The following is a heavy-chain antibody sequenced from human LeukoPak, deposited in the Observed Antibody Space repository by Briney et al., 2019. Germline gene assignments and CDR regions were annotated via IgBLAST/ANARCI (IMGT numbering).Heavy chain of an antibody. CDR3: AREDIVVVIAATTTQKHDAFDI. V-gene: IGHV1-8*01. J-gene: IGHJ3*02. CDR2: MNPNSGNT. D-gene: IGHD2-15*01. CDR1: GYTFTSYD. Sequence: GASVKVSCKASGYTFTSYDINWVRQATGQGLEWMGWMNPNSGNTGYAQKFQGRVTMTRNTSISTAYMELSSLRSEDTAVYYCAREDIVVVIAATTTQKHDAFDIWGQGTMVTVSS.